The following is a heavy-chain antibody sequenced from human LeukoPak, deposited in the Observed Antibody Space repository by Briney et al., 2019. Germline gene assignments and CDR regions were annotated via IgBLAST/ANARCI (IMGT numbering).Heavy chain of an antibody. CDR2: ISSNSSYI. CDR3: ARGQYSSGWLYFDY. V-gene: IGHV3-21*01. D-gene: IGHD6-19*01. J-gene: IGHJ4*02. Sequence: SGGSLRLSCAASGFTFSSYSMNWVRQAPGKGLEWVSSISSNSSYIYYADSVKGRFTISRDNAKNSLYLQMNSLRAEDTAVYYCARGQYSSGWLYFDYWGQGTLVTVPS. CDR1: GFTFSSYS.